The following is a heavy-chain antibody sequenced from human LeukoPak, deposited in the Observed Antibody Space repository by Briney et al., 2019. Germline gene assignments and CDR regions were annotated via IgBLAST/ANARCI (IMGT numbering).Heavy chain of an antibody. D-gene: IGHD1-26*01. CDR3: ARERGSYRAEFDY. V-gene: IGHV1-2*02. CDR2: INPNSGGT. Sequence: GASVKVSCKASGYSFTSYYMHWVRQAPGQGLEWMGWINPNSGGTNYAQKFQGRVTMTRDTSISTAYMELSRLRSDDTAVYYCARERGSYRAEFDYWGQGTLVTVSS. J-gene: IGHJ4*02. CDR1: GYSFTSYY.